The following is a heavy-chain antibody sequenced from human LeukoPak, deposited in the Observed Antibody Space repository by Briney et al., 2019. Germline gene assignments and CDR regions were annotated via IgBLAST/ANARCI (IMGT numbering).Heavy chain of an antibody. CDR3: AELGITMIGGV. CDR1: GFTFSSYG. V-gene: IGHV3-21*01. D-gene: IGHD3-10*02. CDR2: ISSSSSYI. Sequence: PGGSLRLSCAASGFTFSSYGMSWVRQAPGKGLEWVSFISSSSSYIYYADSVKGRFTISRDNAKNSLYLQMNSLRAEDTAVYYCAELGITMIGGVWGKGTTVTISS. J-gene: IGHJ6*04.